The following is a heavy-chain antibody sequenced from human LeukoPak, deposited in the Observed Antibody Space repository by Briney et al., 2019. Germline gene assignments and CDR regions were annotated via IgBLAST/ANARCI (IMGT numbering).Heavy chain of an antibody. J-gene: IGHJ6*03. CDR3: ARAHLSSSSTDYMDV. D-gene: IGHD6-6*01. CDR2: IFPSSGEI. CDR1: GFTFSTFA. V-gene: IGHV3-23*01. Sequence: GGSLRLSCAASGFTFSTFAMIWVRQPPGKGLEWVSSIFPSSGEIHYADSVRGRFTISRDNSKNTLSLQMNSLRPEDTAVYYCARAHLSSSSTDYMDVWGKGTTVTVSS.